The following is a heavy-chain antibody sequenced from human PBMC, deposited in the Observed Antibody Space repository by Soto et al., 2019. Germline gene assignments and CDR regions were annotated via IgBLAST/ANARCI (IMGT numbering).Heavy chain of an antibody. CDR2: IYTSVST. J-gene: IGHJ6*02. CDR1: GGSISSYY. V-gene: IGHV4-4*07. Sequence: PSETLSLTCTVSGGSISSYYWSWIRQPAGKGLEWIGRIYTSVSTNYNPSLKSRVTMSVDTSKNQFSLKLSSVTAADTAVYYCARDSDDFWSGSHYYYYGMDVWGQGTTGT. D-gene: IGHD3-3*01. CDR3: ARDSDDFWSGSHYYYYGMDV.